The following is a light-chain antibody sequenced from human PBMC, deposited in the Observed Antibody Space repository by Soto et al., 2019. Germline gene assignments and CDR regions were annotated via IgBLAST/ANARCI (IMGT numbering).Light chain of an antibody. J-gene: IGKJ2*01. CDR1: QSVSSI. CDR3: QQYNDWPPA. CDR2: GAS. Sequence: EIVMTQSLATLSVSPGERATLSCRASQSVSSILAWYQQKPGQAPRLLIYGASTRATGIPARFSGSGSGTEFTLTISSLQSEDFAVYYCQQYNDWPPAFGQGTKLEIK. V-gene: IGKV3-15*01.